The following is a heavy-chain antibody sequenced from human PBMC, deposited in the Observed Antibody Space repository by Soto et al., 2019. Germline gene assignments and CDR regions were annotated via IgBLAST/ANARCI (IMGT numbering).Heavy chain of an antibody. J-gene: IGHJ3*02. CDR1: GFTFSSYA. D-gene: IGHD2-15*01. CDR3: ATSGGSGNDAFDI. V-gene: IGHV3-23*01. CDR2: ISGSGGST. Sequence: VQLLESGGGLVQPGGSLRLSCAASGFTFSSYAMSWVRQAPGKGLEWVSAISGSGGSTYYADSVKGRFTISRDNSKNTLYLQMNSLRAEDTAVYYCATSGGSGNDAFDIWGQGTMVTVSS.